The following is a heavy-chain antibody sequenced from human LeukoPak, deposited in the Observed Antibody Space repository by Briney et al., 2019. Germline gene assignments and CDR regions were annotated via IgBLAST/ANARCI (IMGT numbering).Heavy chain of an antibody. J-gene: IGHJ4*02. CDR3: ARDQIYYDSSGYYYLLYYFDY. Sequence: ASVKVSCKASGYTFTGYYMHWVRQAPGQGLEWMGRINPNSGGTNYAQKFQGRVTMTRDTSISTAYMELSRPRSDDTAVYYCARDQIYYDSSGYYYLLYYFDYWGQGTLVTVSS. D-gene: IGHD3-22*01. V-gene: IGHV1-2*06. CDR1: GYTFTGYY. CDR2: INPNSGGT.